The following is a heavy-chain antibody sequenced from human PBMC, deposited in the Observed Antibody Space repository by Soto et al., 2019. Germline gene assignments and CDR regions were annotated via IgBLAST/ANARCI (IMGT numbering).Heavy chain of an antibody. Sequence: QVQLVQSGAEVKKPGASVKVSCKAPGNTFTSYDIIWVRQATGQGLEWMGWMNPNSGNTGYAQKFQGRVTMTRNTSISTAYMELSSLRSEDTAVYYCARGPLTVTLFWYFDLWGRGTLVTVSS. CDR1: GNTFTSYD. D-gene: IGHD4-17*01. CDR2: MNPNSGNT. J-gene: IGHJ2*01. CDR3: ARGPLTVTLFWYFDL. V-gene: IGHV1-8*01.